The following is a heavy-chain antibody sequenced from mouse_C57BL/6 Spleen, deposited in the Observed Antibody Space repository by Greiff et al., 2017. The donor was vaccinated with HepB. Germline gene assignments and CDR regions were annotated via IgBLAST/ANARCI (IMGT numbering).Heavy chain of an antibody. CDR3: AGDGYYEEHYYAMDY. CDR2: ISYDGSN. D-gene: IGHD2-3*01. J-gene: IGHJ4*01. Sequence: EVKLQQSGPGLVKPSQSLSLTCSVTGYSITSGYYWNWIRQFPGNKLEWMGYISYDGSNNYNPSLKNRISITRDTSKNQFFLKLNSVTTEDTATYYCAGDGYYEEHYYAMDYWGQGTSVTVSS. V-gene: IGHV3-6*01. CDR1: GYSITSGYY.